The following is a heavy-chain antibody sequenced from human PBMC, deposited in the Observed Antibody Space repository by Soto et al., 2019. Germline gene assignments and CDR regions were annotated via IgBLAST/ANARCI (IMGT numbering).Heavy chain of an antibody. CDR2: INPNIGHA. V-gene: IGHV1-46*01. CDR1: GYSFTAFH. CDR3: ARAPYSSSSFFFYY. Sequence: ASVKVSCKASGYSFTAFHMHWVRQAPGLGLGWMGIINPNIGHANIAQSFQGRVALTWDTSTSTVYMELSGLRSDDTAVYYCARAPYSSSSFFFYYWGQGTPFTVSS. J-gene: IGHJ4*02. D-gene: IGHD6-6*01.